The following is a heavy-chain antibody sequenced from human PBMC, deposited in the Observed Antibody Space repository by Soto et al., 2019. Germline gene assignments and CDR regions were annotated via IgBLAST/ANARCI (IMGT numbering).Heavy chain of an antibody. V-gene: IGHV3-74*01. J-gene: IGHJ6*04. CDR1: GFTLSGRS. CDR3: ARGWFGPDV. CDR2: IDNAGTDS. D-gene: IGHD3-10*01. Sequence: EVQLVESGGGLVQPGGSLRLSCAASGFTLSGRSMHWVRQAPGKGLVWVSGIDNAGTDSTYADSVKGRFTSYRDNAKNMLYLQMNSLRVEATAVYYCARGWFGPDVWGKGTTVTVSS.